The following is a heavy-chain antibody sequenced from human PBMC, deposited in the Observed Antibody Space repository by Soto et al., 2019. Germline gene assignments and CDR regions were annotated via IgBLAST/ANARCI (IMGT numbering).Heavy chain of an antibody. D-gene: IGHD5-18*01. CDR3: AKDRQLGSSLYYFDY. CDR2: ISYHGSIK. V-gene: IGHV3-30*18. J-gene: IGHJ4*02. Sequence: QVQLVESGGGVVQPGRSLRLSCAASGFTFSSYGMHWVRQAPGKGLEWVAVISYHGSIKDYADSVKGRFTISRDNSKNTLYLQMNSLRGEDTAVYYCAKDRQLGSSLYYFDYWGQGTLVTVSS. CDR1: GFTFSSYG.